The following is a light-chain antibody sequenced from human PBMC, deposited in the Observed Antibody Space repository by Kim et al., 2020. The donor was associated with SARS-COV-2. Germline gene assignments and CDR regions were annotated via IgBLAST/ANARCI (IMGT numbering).Light chain of an antibody. Sequence: SPGERATLSCRASQSVSSNLAWYQQKPGQAPRLLIYGASTRATGIPARFSGSGSGTEFTLTISSLQSEDFAAYYCQQYNNWPPWTFGQGTKVDIK. CDR2: GAS. CDR1: QSVSSN. J-gene: IGKJ1*01. V-gene: IGKV3-15*01. CDR3: QQYNNWPPWT.